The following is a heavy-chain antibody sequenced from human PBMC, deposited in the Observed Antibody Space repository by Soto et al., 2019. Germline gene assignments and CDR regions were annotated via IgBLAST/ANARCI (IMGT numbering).Heavy chain of an antibody. CDR3: ARGFAIGWYTYFFDL. J-gene: IGHJ4*02. Sequence: SETLSLTCTVSGASISGYHWGWIRQPPGKGLEWIGYLYYTGSTHYNPSLKSRVTMSVDTSKNQFSLKLNSVTAADTAVYYCARGFAIGWYTYFFDLWGQGPLVPVSX. D-gene: IGHD6-19*01. V-gene: IGHV4-59*08. CDR2: LYYTGST. CDR1: GASISGYH.